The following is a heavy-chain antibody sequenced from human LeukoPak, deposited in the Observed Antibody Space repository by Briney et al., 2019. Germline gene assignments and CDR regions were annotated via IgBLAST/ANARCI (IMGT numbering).Heavy chain of an antibody. CDR2: IRYDGSNK. CDR1: GFTFSSYG. J-gene: IGHJ6*03. CDR3: AKDGWSRFGGDYTPYYYYYYMDV. V-gene: IGHV3-30*02. D-gene: IGHD4-17*01. Sequence: GGSLRLSCAASGFTFSSYGMHWVRQAPGKGLEWVAFIRYDGSNKYYADSVKGRFTISRDNSKNTLYLQMNSLRAEDTAVYYCAKDGWSRFGGDYTPYYYYYYMDVWGKGTTVTISS.